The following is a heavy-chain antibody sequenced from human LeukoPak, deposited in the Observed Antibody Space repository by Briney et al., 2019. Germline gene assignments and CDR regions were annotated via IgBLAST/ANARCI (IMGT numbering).Heavy chain of an antibody. CDR2: IKQDGSEK. CDR3: ARTDESGSFSC. V-gene: IGHV3-7*01. CDR1: GFTFSSYW. J-gene: IGHJ4*02. D-gene: IGHD1-26*01. Sequence: GGSLRLSCAASGFTFSSYWMSWVRQAPGKGLEWVANIKQDGSEKYYVDSVKSRFTISRDNAKNSLYLQMNSLRVEDTAVYYCARTDESGSFSCWGRGTLVTVSS.